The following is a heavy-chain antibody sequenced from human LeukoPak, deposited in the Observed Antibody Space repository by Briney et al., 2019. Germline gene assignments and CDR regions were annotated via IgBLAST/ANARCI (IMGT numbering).Heavy chain of an antibody. D-gene: IGHD3-9*01. CDR3: AKAPLRYLDWSSFDY. J-gene: IGHJ4*02. Sequence: PGGSLRLSCAASGFTVSSNYMSWVRQAPGKGLEWVSGISWNSGSIGYADSVKGRFTISRDNAKNSLYPQMNSLRAEDTALYYCAKAPLRYLDWSSFDYWGQGTLVTVSS. CDR1: GFTVSSNY. CDR2: ISWNSGSI. V-gene: IGHV3-9*01.